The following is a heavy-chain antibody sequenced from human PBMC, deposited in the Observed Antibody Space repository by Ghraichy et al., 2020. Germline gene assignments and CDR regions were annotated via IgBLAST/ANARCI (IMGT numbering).Heavy chain of an antibody. D-gene: IGHD2-15*01. V-gene: IGHV3-43*02. CDR2: ISGDGGST. Sequence: GESLNIYCAASGFTFDDYAMHWVRQAPGKGLEWGSLISGDGGSTYYADSVKGRFTISRDNSKNSLYLQMNSLRTEDTALYYCAKLKAAGVVAAPEDYWGQGTLVTVSS. CDR1: GFTFDDYA. CDR3: AKLKAAGVVAAPEDY. J-gene: IGHJ4*02.